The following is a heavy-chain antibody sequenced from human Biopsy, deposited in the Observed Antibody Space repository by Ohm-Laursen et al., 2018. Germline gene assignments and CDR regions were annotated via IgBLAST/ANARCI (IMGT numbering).Heavy chain of an antibody. V-gene: IGHV3-23*01. J-gene: IGHJ5*01. Sequence: GSLRLSCTASGFTFPTYAMNWVRQAPGKGLEWVAHIDVSDYNTYYADSVRGRFTISRDNSKQMVHLEINSLTADDTPVYYCVKQWGGYNFDSWGQGTLVTVSS. D-gene: IGHD1-14*01. CDR1: GFTFPTYA. CDR3: VKQWGGYNFDS. CDR2: IDVSDYNT.